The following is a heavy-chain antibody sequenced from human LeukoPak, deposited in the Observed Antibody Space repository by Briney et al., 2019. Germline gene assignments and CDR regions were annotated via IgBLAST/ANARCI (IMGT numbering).Heavy chain of an antibody. Sequence: ASVKVSCKASGGTFSSYAISWVRQAPGQGLEWMRRIIPILGIANYAQKFQGRVTITADKSTSTAYMELSSLRSEDTAVYYCARATMVLHLSPYYYYYGMDVWGQGTTVTVSS. J-gene: IGHJ6*02. D-gene: IGHD3-10*01. V-gene: IGHV1-69*04. CDR1: GGTFSSYA. CDR2: IIPILGIA. CDR3: ARATMVLHLSPYYYYYGMDV.